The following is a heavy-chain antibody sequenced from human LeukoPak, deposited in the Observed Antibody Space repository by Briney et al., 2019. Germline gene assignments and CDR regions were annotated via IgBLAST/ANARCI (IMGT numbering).Heavy chain of an antibody. CDR1: GYTFTVYY. V-gene: IGHV1-2*02. CDR3: ARDFPRLERPEKKKFDL. D-gene: IGHD1-1*01. J-gene: IGHJ5*02. Sequence: GASVKVSCKGSGYTFTVYYMDWVGQGPGQGLERMGWSNPNSGGRNYAQKFQGRVSITRDTAISTAYMELSRLRSDDTAVYYCARDFPRLERPEKKKFDLWGQGTLVTVSS. CDR2: SNPNSGGR.